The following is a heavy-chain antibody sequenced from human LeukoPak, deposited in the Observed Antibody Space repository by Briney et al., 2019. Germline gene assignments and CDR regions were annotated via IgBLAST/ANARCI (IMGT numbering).Heavy chain of an antibody. Sequence: PGGSLRLSCAASGFTFSSYAMSWVRQAPGKGLEWVSAISGSGGSTYYADSVKGRFTTSRDNSKNTLYLQMNSLRAEDTAVYYCAKMGMGYSYGYFDYWGQGTLVTVSS. J-gene: IGHJ4*02. CDR1: GFTFSSYA. D-gene: IGHD5-18*01. V-gene: IGHV3-23*01. CDR3: AKMGMGYSYGYFDY. CDR2: ISGSGGST.